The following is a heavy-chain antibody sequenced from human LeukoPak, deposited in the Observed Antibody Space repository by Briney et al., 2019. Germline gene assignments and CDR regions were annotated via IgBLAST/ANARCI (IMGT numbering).Heavy chain of an antibody. CDR1: GFTVSSNY. V-gene: IGHV3-66*01. CDR3: ARVVFGTYGMDA. D-gene: IGHD3-3*01. J-gene: IGHJ6*02. Sequence: GGSLRLSCAASGFTVSSNYMSWVRQAPGKGLEWVSVIYSGGSTYYADSVKGRFTISRDNSKNTLYLQMNSLRAEDTAVYYCARVVFGTYGMDAWGQGTTVTVSS. CDR2: IYSGGST.